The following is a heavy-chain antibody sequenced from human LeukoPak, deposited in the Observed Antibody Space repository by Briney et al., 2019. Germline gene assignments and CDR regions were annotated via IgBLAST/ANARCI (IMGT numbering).Heavy chain of an antibody. CDR2: INTSDGGT. D-gene: IGHD2-21*02. V-gene: IGHV1-46*03. Sequence: GASVKVSCKASGYMFSTSYMHWVRQAPGQGREWMGVINTSDGGTSYAQMFQGRVTMTRDTTTTTVYMVLSSLRSEDTAIYYCARDNGYCGGDCYSGVDYWSQGPVVIVSS. J-gene: IGHJ4*02. CDR3: ARDNGYCGGDCYSGVDY. CDR1: GYMFSTSY.